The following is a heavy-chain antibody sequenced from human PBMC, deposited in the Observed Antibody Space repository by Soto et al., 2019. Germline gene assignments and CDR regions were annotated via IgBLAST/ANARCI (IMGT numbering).Heavy chain of an antibody. CDR3: ARGPIGIDILTGYYRAHGFDY. V-gene: IGHV1-8*01. CDR1: GYTFTSYD. D-gene: IGHD3-9*01. Sequence: ASVKVSCKASGYTFTSYDINWVRQATGQGLEWMGWMNPNSGNTGYAQKFQGRVTMTRNTSISTAYMELSSLRSEDTAVYYCARGPIGIDILTGYYRAHGFDYWGRGTLVTVSS. CDR2: MNPNSGNT. J-gene: IGHJ4*02.